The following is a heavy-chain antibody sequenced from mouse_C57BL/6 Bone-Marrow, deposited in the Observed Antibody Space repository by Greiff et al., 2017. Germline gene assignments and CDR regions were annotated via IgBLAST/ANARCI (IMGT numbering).Heavy chain of an antibody. D-gene: IGHD1-1*02. CDR1: GFNIKDDY. J-gene: IGHJ3*01. CDR3: TTWGDGGAY. CDR2: IDPENGDT. V-gene: IGHV14-4*01. Sequence: EVQLQQSGAELVRPGASVKLSCTASGFNIKDDYMHWVKQRPEQGLEWIGWIDPENGDTEYASKFQGKATITADTSSNTAYLQLSSLTSEDTAVYYCTTWGDGGAYWGQGTLVTVSA.